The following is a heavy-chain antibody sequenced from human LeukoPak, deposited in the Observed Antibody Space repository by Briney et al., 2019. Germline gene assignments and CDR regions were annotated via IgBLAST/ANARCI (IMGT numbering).Heavy chain of an antibody. CDR2: IIPILGIA. J-gene: IGHJ3*02. CDR1: GGTFSSYA. D-gene: IGHD3-10*01. V-gene: IGHV1-69*04. Sequence: GASVKVSCKASGGTFSSYAISWVRQAPGQGLDWMGRIIPILGIANYAQKFQGRVTITADKSTSTAYMELSSLRSEDTAVYYCAREYYNVAGAFDIWGQGTMVTVSS. CDR3: AREYYNVAGAFDI.